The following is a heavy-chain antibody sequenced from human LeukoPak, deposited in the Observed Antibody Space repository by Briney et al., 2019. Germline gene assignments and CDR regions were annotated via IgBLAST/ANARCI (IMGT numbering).Heavy chain of an antibody. D-gene: IGHD3-22*01. Sequence: PSETLSLACTVSGDSISSYYWSWIRQPPGKGLEWIGYISYSGSTNYNPSVKSRVTISGDTSKNQFSLKLSSVTAADTAVYYCARRGGGGLLPDWGQGTLVTVSS. V-gene: IGHV4-59*08. CDR3: ARRGGGGLLPD. CDR1: GDSISSYY. CDR2: ISYSGST. J-gene: IGHJ4*02.